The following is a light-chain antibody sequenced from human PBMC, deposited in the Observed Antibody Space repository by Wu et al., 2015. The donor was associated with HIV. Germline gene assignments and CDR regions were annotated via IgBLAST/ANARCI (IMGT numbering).Light chain of an antibody. CDR1: QRMSSSY. CDR2: GAS. CDR3: HQYRKWIPVYK. J-gene: IGKJ2*01. V-gene: IGKV3-20*01. Sequence: DSVLTQSPGTLSLSPGERATLSCRASQRMSSSYIAWYQQKPGQAPRLLIYGASTRAADIPDRFSGSGSGTDFSLTISRLEPEDSAVYYCHQYRKWIPVYKFGQGTKLEIK.